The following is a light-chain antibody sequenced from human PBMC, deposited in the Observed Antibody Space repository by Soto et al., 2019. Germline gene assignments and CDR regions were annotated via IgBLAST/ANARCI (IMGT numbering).Light chain of an antibody. Sequence: DVVITHTPLSLSAAPVHPASISFKSSQILLHITGETFLFWYLQKPGQSPQLLIYEVSTRVSGVPDRFSGSGSGTDFTLEISRVETDDVGIYYCMKSTQLPPTFGQGTRLEIK. V-gene: IGKV2D-29*02. CDR3: MKSTQLPPT. J-gene: IGKJ5*01. CDR1: QILLHITGETF. CDR2: EVS.